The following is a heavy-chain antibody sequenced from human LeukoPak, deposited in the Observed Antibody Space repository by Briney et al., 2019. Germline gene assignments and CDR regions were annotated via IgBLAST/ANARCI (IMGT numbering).Heavy chain of an antibody. CDR3: ARMGGYCSGGSCYSDYYYYYMDV. V-gene: IGHV3-21*01. Sequence: GGSLRLSCAASGFTFSSYSMNWVRQAPGKGLEWVSSISSSSSYIYYADSVKGRFTISRDNAKNSLYLQMNSLRAEDTAVYYXARMGGYCSGGSCYSDYYYYYMDVWGKGTTVTISS. D-gene: IGHD2-15*01. J-gene: IGHJ6*03. CDR2: ISSSSSYI. CDR1: GFTFSSYS.